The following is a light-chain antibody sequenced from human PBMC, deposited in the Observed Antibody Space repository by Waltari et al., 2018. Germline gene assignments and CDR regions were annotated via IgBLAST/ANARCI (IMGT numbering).Light chain of an antibody. CDR1: SSAVGGFDS. V-gene: IGLV2-14*03. CDR2: DVS. Sequence: QSALTQPASVSGSPGQSITISCSGSSSAVGGFDSPSWYQARPGQAPKVIIYDVSNRPSGVSDRFSGSKSGNTASLTISGLQADDEADYYCYSQSFNSIVLFGGGTKVTVL. CDR3: YSQSFNSIVL. J-gene: IGLJ2*01.